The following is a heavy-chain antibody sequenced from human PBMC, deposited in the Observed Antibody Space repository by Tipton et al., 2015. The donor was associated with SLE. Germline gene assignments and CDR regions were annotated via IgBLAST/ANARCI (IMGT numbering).Heavy chain of an antibody. Sequence: TLSLTCTVSGDSISSGDYYWSWIRQPPGKGLEWIGYIYHSGSTYYNPSLKSRVTISVDRSKNQFSLKLSSVTAADTAVYYCASGDAFDIWGQGTMVTVSS. J-gene: IGHJ3*02. CDR2: IYHSGST. CDR3: ASGDAFDI. CDR1: GDSISSGDYY. V-gene: IGHV4-30-2*01.